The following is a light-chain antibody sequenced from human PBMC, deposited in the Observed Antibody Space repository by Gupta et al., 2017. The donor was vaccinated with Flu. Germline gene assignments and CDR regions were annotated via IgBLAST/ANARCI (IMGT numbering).Light chain of an antibody. CDR3: SSYTSVSTRV. CDR2: EVS. V-gene: IGLV2-14*01. Sequence: QSALTQPAPVPGSPGQSITISFTGTTSDIGAYNHVSWYQQHPGKAPNLMISEVSNRPTGVSNRFSGSKSGNTASLTISGHQAEDEADYYCSSYTSVSTRVFGGGTKLTVL. J-gene: IGLJ3*02. CDR1: TSDIGAYNH.